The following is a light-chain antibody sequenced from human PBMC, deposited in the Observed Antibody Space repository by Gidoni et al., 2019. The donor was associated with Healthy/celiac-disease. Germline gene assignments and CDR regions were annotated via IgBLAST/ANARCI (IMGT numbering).Light chain of an antibody. CDR1: QGISNY. CDR3: RKYNSAPWT. Sequence: DIQMTQSPPSLSASVGERVTITCRASQGISNYLAWYQQKPGKVPKLLIYAASTLQSGVPSRFSGSGSGTDFTLTISSLQPEDVATYYCRKYNSAPWTFGQGTKVEIK. V-gene: IGKV1-27*01. J-gene: IGKJ1*01. CDR2: AAS.